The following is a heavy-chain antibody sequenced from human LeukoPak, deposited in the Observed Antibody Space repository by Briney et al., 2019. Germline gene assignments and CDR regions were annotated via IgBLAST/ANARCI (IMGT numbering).Heavy chain of an antibody. D-gene: IGHD3-22*01. CDR1: GYTFTGYF. Sequence: ASVKVSCKASGYTFTGYFIQWVRQAPGQGLEWMGWINPNSGGTNYAQKFQGRVTMTRDTSISTAYMELSRLRSDDTAVYYCARVSYYYDSSGYYYYFDYWGQGTLVTVSS. CDR3: ARVSYYYDSSGYYYYFDY. J-gene: IGHJ4*02. CDR2: INPNSGGT. V-gene: IGHV1-2*02.